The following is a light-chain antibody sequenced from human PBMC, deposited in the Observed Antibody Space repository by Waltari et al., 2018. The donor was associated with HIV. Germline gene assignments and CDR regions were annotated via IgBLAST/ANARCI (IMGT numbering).Light chain of an antibody. J-gene: IGLJ1*01. CDR3: SSYTSSSTYV. CDR2: EVT. V-gene: IGLV2-14*01. CDR1: SRHVVAYKY. Sequence: QSALTQPASVSGSPGQSLTLSCPATSRHVVAYKYVSWYQQHPGKAPKLMIYEVTYRPSGVSNRFSGSKSGNTASLTISGLQAEDEADYYCSSYTSSSTYVFGTGTKVTVL.